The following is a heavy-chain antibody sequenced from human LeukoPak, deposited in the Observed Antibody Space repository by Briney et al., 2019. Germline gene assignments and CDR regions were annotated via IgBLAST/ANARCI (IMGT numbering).Heavy chain of an antibody. CDR1: GFTFRNYA. J-gene: IGHJ4*02. V-gene: IGHV3-23*01. Sequence: GGSLRLSCVASGFTFRNYAMNWVRQAPGKGLEWVSALSGGGRNTYYAGSVKGRFTISRDNSNNTLYLQMNSLRAEDTAVYYCARIRGATVTQFFFDSWGQGTLVTVSS. CDR2: LSGGGRNT. D-gene: IGHD4-17*01. CDR3: ARIRGATVTQFFFDS.